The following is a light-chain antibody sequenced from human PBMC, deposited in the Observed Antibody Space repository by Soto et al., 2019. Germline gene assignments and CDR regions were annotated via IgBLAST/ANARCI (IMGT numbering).Light chain of an antibody. CDR2: KAS. Sequence: DIQMTHSPSTLSASVVDRVTITFRSSQSISSWLAWYQQKPGKAPKLLIYKASSLESGVPSRFSGSGSGTEFTLTISSLQPDDFATYYCQQYNSPWTFGQGTRLEIK. J-gene: IGKJ5*01. CDR3: QQYNSPWT. V-gene: IGKV1-5*03. CDR1: QSISSW.